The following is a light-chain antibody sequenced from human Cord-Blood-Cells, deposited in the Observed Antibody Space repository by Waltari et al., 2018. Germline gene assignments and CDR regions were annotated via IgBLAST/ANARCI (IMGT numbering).Light chain of an antibody. CDR2: AAS. Sequence: DIHMTQSPSSLSASVGDRVTITCRASQSISSYLNWYQQKPGKAPKLLIYAASSLQSGVPSRFSGSGSGTDFTLTISSLQPDDFATYYCQQSYTTPFTFGPGTKVDIK. CDR3: QQSYTTPFT. J-gene: IGKJ3*01. CDR1: QSISSY. V-gene: IGKV1-39*01.